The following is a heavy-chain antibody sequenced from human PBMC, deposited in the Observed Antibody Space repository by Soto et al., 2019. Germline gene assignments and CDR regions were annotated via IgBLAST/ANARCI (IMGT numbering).Heavy chain of an antibody. CDR3: ANDRVESGVGEVDY. V-gene: IGHV3-30*18. D-gene: IGHD3-16*01. Sequence: QVQLVESGGGVVQPGRSMRLSCAASGFTFSTNAMHWVRQAPGKGLEWVAVISYDGSNKYYADSVKGRLTISRDNSKNTLYRQMTSLRAEDTAVYYCANDRVESGVGEVDYWGQGTLVTVSS. CDR1: GFTFSTNA. CDR2: ISYDGSNK. J-gene: IGHJ4*02.